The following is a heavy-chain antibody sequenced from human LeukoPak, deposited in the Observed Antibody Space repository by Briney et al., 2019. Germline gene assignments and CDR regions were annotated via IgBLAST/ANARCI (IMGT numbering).Heavy chain of an antibody. Sequence: GGSLRLSCAASGFTFSDYYMSRIRQAPGKGVEGVSYISSSSSYTNYADSVKGRFTISRDNAKNSLYLQMNSLRAEDTAVYYCARDGHAYGRGSPHYWGQGTLVTVSS. V-gene: IGHV3-11*06. CDR2: ISSSSSYT. J-gene: IGHJ4*02. CDR1: GFTFSDYY. D-gene: IGHD3-10*01. CDR3: ARDGHAYGRGSPHY.